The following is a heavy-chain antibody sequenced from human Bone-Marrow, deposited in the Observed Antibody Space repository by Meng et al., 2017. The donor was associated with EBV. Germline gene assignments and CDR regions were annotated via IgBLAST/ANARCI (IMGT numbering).Heavy chain of an antibody. V-gene: IGHV1-69*01. CDR3: ASESGRGFTPDY. D-gene: IGHD3-10*01. Sequence: QVQLVQSGAEVKKPXFSVKVSCKTSGGTFRSDAISWVRQGPGQGLEWMGGLIPMSGAPHYAQKFQDRVTITADESTSTHYMDLSGLRSEDTAVYYCASESGRGFTPDYWGQGTLVTVSS. J-gene: IGHJ4*02. CDR2: LIPMSGAP. CDR1: GGTFRSDA.